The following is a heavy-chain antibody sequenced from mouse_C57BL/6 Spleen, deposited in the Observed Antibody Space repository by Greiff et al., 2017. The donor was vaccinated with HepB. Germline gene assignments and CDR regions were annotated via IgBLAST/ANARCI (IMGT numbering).Heavy chain of an antibody. D-gene: IGHD2-5*01. CDR2: IYPGDGDT. Sequence: QVQLKQSGPELVKPGASVKISCKASGYAFSSSWMNWVKQRPGKGLEWIGRIYPGDGDTNYNGKFKGKATLTADKSSSTAYMQLSSLTSEDSAVYFCARAIVATKGFAYWGQGTLVTVSA. V-gene: IGHV1-82*01. J-gene: IGHJ3*01. CDR3: ARAIVATKGFAY. CDR1: GYAFSSSW.